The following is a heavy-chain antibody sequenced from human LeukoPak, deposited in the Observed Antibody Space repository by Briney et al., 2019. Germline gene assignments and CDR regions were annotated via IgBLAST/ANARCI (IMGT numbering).Heavy chain of an antibody. J-gene: IGHJ4*02. V-gene: IGHV3-23*01. CDR2: ISNSGGST. D-gene: IGHD6-13*01. CDR1: GFTFSSYG. Sequence: GGSLRPSCAASGFTFSSYGMSWVRQAPGKGLEWVSLISNSGGSTYYADSVQGRFTISRDNSKNTVFLQMNSLRAEDTAVYYCAKDIARGYFDYWGQGTLVTVSS. CDR3: AKDIARGYFDY.